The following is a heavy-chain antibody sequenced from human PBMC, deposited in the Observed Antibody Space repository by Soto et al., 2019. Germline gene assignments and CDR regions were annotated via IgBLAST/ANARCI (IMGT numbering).Heavy chain of an antibody. V-gene: IGHV4-61*01. CDR2: IYYSGST. D-gene: IGHD3-3*01. CDR1: GGSVSSGSYY. J-gene: IGHJ5*02. Sequence: QVQLQESGPGLVKPSETLSLTCTVSGGSVSSGSYYWGWIRQPPGKGLEWIGYIYYSGSTNYNPSLKSRVTISVDTSKNQFSLKLSSVTAADTAVYYCARADDFWSGYPVNWFDPWGQGTLVTVSS. CDR3: ARADDFWSGYPVNWFDP.